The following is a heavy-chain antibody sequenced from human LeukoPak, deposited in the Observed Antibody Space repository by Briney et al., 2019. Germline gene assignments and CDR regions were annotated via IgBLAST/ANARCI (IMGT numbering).Heavy chain of an antibody. CDR1: GDSISISTYY. V-gene: IGHV4-39*01. D-gene: IGHD6-6*01. Sequence: MPSETLSLTCTVSGDSISISTYYWGWIRQPPGKGLEWIGSISYSGSTYYNPSLKSRGTISLDTSKIQFSLKLNSVTAADTAVYYCARGGRRLVGLNWFDPWGQGTLVTVSS. CDR2: ISYSGST. J-gene: IGHJ5*02. CDR3: ARGGRRLVGLNWFDP.